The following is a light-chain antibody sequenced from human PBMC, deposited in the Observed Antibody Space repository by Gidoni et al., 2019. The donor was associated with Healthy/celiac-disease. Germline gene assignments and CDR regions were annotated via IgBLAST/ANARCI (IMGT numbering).Light chain of an antibody. CDR1: QSVSSSY. V-gene: IGKV3D-7*01. CDR3: QQDDKLDPRT. J-gene: IGKJ4*02. Sequence: AQYPTTLCLSPGERATLSCRASQSVSSSYLSWYQQKPGQAPRLLIYGASTRATGIPARFSGSGSGKEVTRTMSRRQPEDFGVYYGQQDDKLDPRTFGGGTKVEIK. CDR2: GAS.